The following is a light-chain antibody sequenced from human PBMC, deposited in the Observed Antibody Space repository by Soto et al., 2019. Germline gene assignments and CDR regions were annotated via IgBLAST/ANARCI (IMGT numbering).Light chain of an antibody. Sequence: DIQMTQSPSSLSASVGDRVTIPCRASQSISSYLNWYQQKPGKAPKLLIYAASSWQSGVPSRFSGSGSGTDFTLTISSLQPEEFATYYCQQSYSTPRTFGQGTKADIK. CDR3: QQSYSTPRT. CDR2: AAS. V-gene: IGKV1-39*01. J-gene: IGKJ1*01. CDR1: QSISSY.